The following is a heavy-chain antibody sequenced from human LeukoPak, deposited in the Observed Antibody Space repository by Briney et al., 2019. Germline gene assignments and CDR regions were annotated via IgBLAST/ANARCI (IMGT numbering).Heavy chain of an antibody. CDR2: ISSSSSYI. D-gene: IGHD3-9*01. CDR1: GFTFSSYS. V-gene: IGHV3-21*01. Sequence: GGSLRLSCAASGFTFSSYSMNWVRQAPGKGLEWVSSISSSSSYIYYADSVKGRFTISRDNAKNSLYLQMNSLRAEDTAVYYCARELYYDILTGYFPYGMDVWGQGTTVTASS. J-gene: IGHJ6*02. CDR3: ARELYYDILTGYFPYGMDV.